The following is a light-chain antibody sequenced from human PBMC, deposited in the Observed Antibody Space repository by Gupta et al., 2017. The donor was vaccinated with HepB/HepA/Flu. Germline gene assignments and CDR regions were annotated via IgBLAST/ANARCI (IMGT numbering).Light chain of an antibody. CDR1: SSDVGNYNL. J-gene: IGLJ2*01. CDR3: SSYTGSNTLV. CDR2: DVS. Sequence: SALTQPASVSGSPGQSITIACTGTSSDVGNYNLVSWYQHHPGKAPRLMIYDVSKRPAGVSNRFSGSKSGNTASLTISGRQAEDEADYYCSSYTGSNTLVFGGGIKLTVL. V-gene: IGLV2-23*02.